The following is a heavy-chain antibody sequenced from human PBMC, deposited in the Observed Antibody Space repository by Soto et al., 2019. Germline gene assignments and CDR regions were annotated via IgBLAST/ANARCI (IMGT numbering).Heavy chain of an antibody. V-gene: IGHV3-9*01. Sequence: VQLVESGGGLVQPGRSLRLSCAASGFTFDDYAMHWVRQAPGKGLEWVSGISWNSGSIGYADSVKGRFTISRDNAKNSLYLQMNSLRAEDTALYYCAKDDDYIWGSADYWGQGTLVTVSS. J-gene: IGHJ4*02. D-gene: IGHD3-16*01. CDR3: AKDDDYIWGSADY. CDR1: GFTFDDYA. CDR2: ISWNSGSI.